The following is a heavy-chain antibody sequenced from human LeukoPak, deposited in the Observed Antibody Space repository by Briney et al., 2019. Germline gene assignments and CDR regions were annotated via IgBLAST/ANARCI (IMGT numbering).Heavy chain of an antibody. D-gene: IGHD2-2*01. CDR2: TSGSGSTE. Sequence: PGGSLRLSCTASGFTFSAYALTWVRQAPGKGLEWVSSTSGSGSTEYYADSVKGRFTISRDKSNKTLYLQMNALRAEDTAMYYCASQLPAHYWGQGTLVTVSS. V-gene: IGHV3-23*01. CDR1: GFTFSAYA. CDR3: ASQLPAHY. J-gene: IGHJ4*02.